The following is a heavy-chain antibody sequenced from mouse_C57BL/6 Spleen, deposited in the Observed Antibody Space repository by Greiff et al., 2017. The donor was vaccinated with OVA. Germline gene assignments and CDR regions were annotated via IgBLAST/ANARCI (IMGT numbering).Heavy chain of an antibody. J-gene: IGHJ2*01. V-gene: IGHV5-17*01. CDR2: FSSGSSTF. CDR3: ARGGGFITTVVAPFGY. Sequence: EVQLVESGGGLVKPGGSLKLSCAASGFTFSDYGMHWVRHAPEKGLEWVAYFSSGSSTFYYADTVKGRFTISRDKAKNTLCLQMTSLRSEDTAMYYCARGGGFITTVVAPFGYWGQGTTLTVSS. D-gene: IGHD1-1*01. CDR1: GFTFSDYG.